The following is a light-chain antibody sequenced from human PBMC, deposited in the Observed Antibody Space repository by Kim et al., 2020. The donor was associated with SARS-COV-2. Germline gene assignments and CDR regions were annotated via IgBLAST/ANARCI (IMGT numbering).Light chain of an antibody. CDR1: QGIGIS. Sequence: AAVGDSVTITCRATQGIGISLAWYQQKPGKVPKLLIYAASNLHSGVPSRFSGGGSGTDFTLTISSLQPDDIATYYCQKYDSAPQTFGPGTKLEI. V-gene: IGKV1-27*01. CDR3: QKYDSAPQT. J-gene: IGKJ2*01. CDR2: AAS.